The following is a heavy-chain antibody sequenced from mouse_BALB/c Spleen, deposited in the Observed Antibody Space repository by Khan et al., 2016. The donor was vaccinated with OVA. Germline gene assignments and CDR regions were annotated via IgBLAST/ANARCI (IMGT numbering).Heavy chain of an antibody. CDR3: ARDYGSLYWYFDV. Sequence: EVKVEESGPGLVKPSQTVSLTCTVTGISITSGNYRWSWIRQFPGNKLEWIGNIYYSGTVTYNPSLTSRTTITRDTSKNQFFLEMNSLTAEDTATYYCARDYGSLYWYFDVWGAGTTVTVSS. V-gene: IGHV3-5*02. D-gene: IGHD1-1*01. CDR1: GISITSGNYR. J-gene: IGHJ1*01. CDR2: IYYSGTV.